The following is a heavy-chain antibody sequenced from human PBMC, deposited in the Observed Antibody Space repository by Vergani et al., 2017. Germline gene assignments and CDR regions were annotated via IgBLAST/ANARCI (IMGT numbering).Heavy chain of an antibody. CDR2: ISWNSNSI. CDR1: GFTSAGYA. J-gene: IGHJ4*02. V-gene: IGHV3-9*02. Sequence: EVQLEESGGGLVLPGRSLRLSCVASGFTSAGYAMHWVRQAPGKGLEWVSGISWNSNSIGYADSVKGRFTISRDNAKNSLYLQMNSLRAEDTALYYCAKDPLPHRAGIAAAGTTHWGQGTLVTVSS. CDR3: AKDPLPHRAGIAAAGTTH. D-gene: IGHD6-13*01.